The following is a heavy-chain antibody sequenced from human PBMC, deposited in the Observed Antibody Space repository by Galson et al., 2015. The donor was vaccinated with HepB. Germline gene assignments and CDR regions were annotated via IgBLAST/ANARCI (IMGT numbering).Heavy chain of an antibody. Sequence: SVKVSCKASGGTFSSYAISWVRQAPGQGLEWMGGIIPIFGTANYAQKFQGRVTITADESTSTAYMELSSLRSEDTAVYYCARDVHYDILTGYLNWFDPWGQGTLVTVSS. CDR2: IIPIFGTA. CDR1: GGTFSSYA. D-gene: IGHD3-9*01. CDR3: ARDVHYDILTGYLNWFDP. V-gene: IGHV1-69*13. J-gene: IGHJ5*02.